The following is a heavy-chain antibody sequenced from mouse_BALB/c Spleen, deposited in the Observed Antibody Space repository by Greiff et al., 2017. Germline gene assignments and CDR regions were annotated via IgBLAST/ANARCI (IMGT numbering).Heavy chain of an antibody. V-gene: IGHV14-3*02. CDR1: GFNIKDTY. J-gene: IGHJ4*01. CDR3: AREGGYDGYSSYYAMDY. Sequence: EVQLQQSGAELVKPGASVKLSCTASGFNIKDTYMHWVKQRPEQGLEWIGRIDPANGNTKYDPKFQGKATITADTSSNTSYLQLSSLTSEDTAVYYCAREGGYDGYSSYYAMDYWGQGTSVTVSS. CDR2: IDPANGNT. D-gene: IGHD2-3*01.